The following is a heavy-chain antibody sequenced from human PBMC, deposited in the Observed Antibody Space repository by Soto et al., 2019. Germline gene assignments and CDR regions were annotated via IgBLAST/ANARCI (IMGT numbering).Heavy chain of an antibody. Sequence: GGSLRLSCAASGFTFSSYCMHWVRQAPGKGLEWVAVIWYDGSNKYYADSVKGRFTISRDNSKNTLYLQMNSLRAEDTAVYYCARKAVVPAASTYYMDVWGKGTTVTVSS. CDR2: IWYDGSNK. J-gene: IGHJ6*03. V-gene: IGHV3-33*01. D-gene: IGHD2-2*01. CDR3: ARKAVVPAASTYYMDV. CDR1: GFTFSSYC.